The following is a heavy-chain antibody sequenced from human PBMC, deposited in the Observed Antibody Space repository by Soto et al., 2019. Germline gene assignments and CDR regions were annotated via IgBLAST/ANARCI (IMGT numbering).Heavy chain of an antibody. V-gene: IGHV5-51*01. CDR2: ICPGDSDT. CDR3: VRSPHYGSGSQYSSPFDL. CDR1: GYNFINYC. D-gene: IGHD3-10*01. J-gene: IGHJ4*02. Sequence: GESLKISCKASGYNFINYCIGWVRQMPGKGLEWMGIICPGDSDTRYSPSFEGKFTISGDKSISTAYLQWGSLEASDTAMYYCVRSPHYGSGSQYSSPFDLWGQGTLVTVSS.